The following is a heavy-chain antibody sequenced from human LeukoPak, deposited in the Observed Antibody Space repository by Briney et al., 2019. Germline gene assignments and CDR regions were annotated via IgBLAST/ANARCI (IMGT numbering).Heavy chain of an antibody. CDR3: AKASRAAADSSLDY. V-gene: IGHV3-23*01. D-gene: IGHD6-13*01. CDR2: ISGIGGST. CDR1: GFTFSSYA. J-gene: IGHJ4*02. Sequence: QPGGSLRPSCAASGFTFSSYAMSWVRQAPGRGLECVSTISGIGGSTYYADSVKGRFTISRDNSKNTLYLQMNSLRAEDTAVYYCAKASRAAADSSLDYWGQGTLVTVSS.